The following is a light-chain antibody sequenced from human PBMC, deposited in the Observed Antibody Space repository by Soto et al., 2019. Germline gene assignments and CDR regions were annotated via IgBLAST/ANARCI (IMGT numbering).Light chain of an antibody. CDR3: QEYIHWPPGM. J-gene: IGKJ1*01. CDR1: QFGSSR. CDR2: DTS. Sequence: EIVVPQSPATLSASPGERVTLSCRASQFGSSRLAWYHQSLGQVPRLLIYDTSTRAPGISARFSGSGSGTEFTLTISSLQSEDFAVYCCQEYIHWPPGMFGPGTTVDIK. V-gene: IGKV3-15*01.